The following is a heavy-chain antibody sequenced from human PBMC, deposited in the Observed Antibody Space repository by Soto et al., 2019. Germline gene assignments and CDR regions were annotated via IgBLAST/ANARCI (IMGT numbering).Heavy chain of an antibody. J-gene: IGHJ6*02. D-gene: IGHD6-13*01. V-gene: IGHV3-30-3*01. CDR1: GFTFSSYA. CDR3: ARETPTGRIAAGPMDV. Sequence: HPGGSLRLSCAASGFTFSSYAMHWVRQAPGKGLEWVAVISYDGSNKYYADSVKGRFTISRDNSKNTLYLQMNSLRAEDTAVYYCARETPTGRIAAGPMDVWGQGTTVTVSS. CDR2: ISYDGSNK.